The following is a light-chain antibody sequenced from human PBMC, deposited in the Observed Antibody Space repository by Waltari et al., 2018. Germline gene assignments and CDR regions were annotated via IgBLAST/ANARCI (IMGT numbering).Light chain of an antibody. V-gene: IGKV1-39*01. J-gene: IGKJ1*01. Sequence: DIEMTQSPSSLSASVGDRVIITCRASQSIGADINWYQQKPGTAPKLLIYDASILQTGVPSKFSGSGSGTVFTLTISSLQPEDFATYYCQQNSNVPPTFGLGTKVEIK. CDR1: QSIGAD. CDR2: DAS. CDR3: QQNSNVPPT.